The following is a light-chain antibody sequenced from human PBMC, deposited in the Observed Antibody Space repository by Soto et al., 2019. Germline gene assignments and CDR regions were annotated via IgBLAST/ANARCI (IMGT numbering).Light chain of an antibody. J-gene: IGKJ1*01. CDR2: GAS. CDR3: QQYGSSPPWT. Sequence: EIVLTQSPGTLSLSPWERATLSCRASQSVSSSYLAWYQQKPGQAPRLLIYGASSRATGIQDRFSGSGSGTDFTLTISRLEPEDFEVYYCQQYGSSPPWTFGQGTKVEIK. V-gene: IGKV3-20*01. CDR1: QSVSSSY.